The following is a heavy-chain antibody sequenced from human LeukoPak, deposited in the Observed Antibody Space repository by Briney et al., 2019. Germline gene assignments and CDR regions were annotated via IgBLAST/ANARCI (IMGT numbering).Heavy chain of an antibody. CDR1: GFSFSSYA. CDR3: AKWPEGAMDYFDY. J-gene: IGHJ4*02. Sequence: GGSLRLSCAASGFSFSSYAMTWARQAPVKGLEWVSAISGDGTRTYYADSVKGRFTISRQNSKKTLYLEMSSLRVEETAIYYCAKWPEGAMDYFDYWGQGTLVTVSS. D-gene: IGHD3-16*01. V-gene: IGHV3-23*01. CDR2: ISGDGTRT.